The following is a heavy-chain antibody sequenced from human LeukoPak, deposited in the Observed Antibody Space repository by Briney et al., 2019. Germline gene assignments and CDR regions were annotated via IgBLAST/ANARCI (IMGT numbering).Heavy chain of an antibody. CDR1: GFTFSTFD. CDR3: ARSVGAADY. D-gene: IGHD1-26*01. CDR2: ISSGSSTI. V-gene: IGHV3-48*01. J-gene: IGHJ4*02. Sequence: GGSLRLSCAASGFTFSTFDMNWVRQAPGKGLEWVSYISSGSSTIYYADSVKGRFTISRDNAKNSLYLQMNSLRAEDTAVYYCARSVGAADYWGQGTLVTVSS.